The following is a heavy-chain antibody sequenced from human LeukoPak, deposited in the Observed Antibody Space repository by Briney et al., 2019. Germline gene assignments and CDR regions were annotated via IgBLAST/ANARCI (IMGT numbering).Heavy chain of an antibody. D-gene: IGHD1-1*01. V-gene: IGHV4-39*07. CDR3: VRPSGGTPFKRFDY. CDR1: GGSITTTIYY. Sequence: SETLSLTCTVSGGSITTTIYYWGWVRQAPGKGLEWTGEIGHNGTTNYNPSLKGRVTISLDTSKNQFSLSLTSVTAADTAVCYCVRPSGGTPFKRFDYWGQGTLVTVSS. J-gene: IGHJ4*02. CDR2: IGHNGTT.